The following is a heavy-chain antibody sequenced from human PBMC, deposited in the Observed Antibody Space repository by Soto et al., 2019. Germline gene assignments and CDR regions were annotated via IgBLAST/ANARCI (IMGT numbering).Heavy chain of an antibody. V-gene: IGHV3-74*03. CDR2: IKSDGTDI. Sequence: GGSLRLSCAASGFTFSGYWMHWVRQAPGKGLEWVSRIKSDGTDIVYADSVKGRFIISRDNARNTVYLQMNSLEAEDTAVYYCAKLPWEVAPSWGQGTLVTVSS. CDR3: AKLPWEVAPS. J-gene: IGHJ5*02. CDR1: GFTFSGYW. D-gene: IGHD1-26*01.